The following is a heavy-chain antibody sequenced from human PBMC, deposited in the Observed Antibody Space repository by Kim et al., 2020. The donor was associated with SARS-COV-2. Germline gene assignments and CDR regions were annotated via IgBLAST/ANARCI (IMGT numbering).Heavy chain of an antibody. CDR2: EK. Sequence: EKYYGDAVKGRSSISRDNARNSVYLQLDSLRAEDTAIHYCARESRTSSSYWGQGILVTVSS. CDR3: ARESRTSSSY. J-gene: IGHJ4*02. D-gene: IGHD2-2*01. V-gene: IGHV3-7*01.